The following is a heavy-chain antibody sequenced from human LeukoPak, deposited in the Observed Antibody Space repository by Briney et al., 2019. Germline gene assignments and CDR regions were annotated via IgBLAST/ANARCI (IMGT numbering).Heavy chain of an antibody. CDR1: AFTPSSYP. V-gene: IGHV3-23*01. CDR3: AGDGAYVY. Sequence: GGSLRLSCAPSAFTPSSYPMSWVRHAPGKGLEWVSAISTSGDRTYYADSVTGRFTIYRDNSKNTLYPQMNSLRAEDTAVYYCAGDGAYVYWGAGTLLTVSS. CDR2: ISTSGDRT. D-gene: IGHD2-21*01. J-gene: IGHJ4*02.